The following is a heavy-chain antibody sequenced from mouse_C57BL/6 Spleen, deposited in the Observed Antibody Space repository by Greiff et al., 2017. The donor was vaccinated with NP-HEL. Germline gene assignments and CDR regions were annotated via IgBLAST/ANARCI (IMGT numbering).Heavy chain of an antibody. J-gene: IGHJ4*01. CDR1: GFTFSSYT. CDR2: ISGGGGNT. V-gene: IGHV5-9*01. Sequence: EVMLVESGGGLVKPGGSLKLSCAASGFTFSSYTMSWVRQTPEKRLEWVATISGGGGNTYYPDSVKGRFTISRDNAKNTLYLQMSSLRSEDTALYYCARLTGTEAMDYWGQGTSVTVSS. CDR3: ARLTGTEAMDY. D-gene: IGHD4-1*01.